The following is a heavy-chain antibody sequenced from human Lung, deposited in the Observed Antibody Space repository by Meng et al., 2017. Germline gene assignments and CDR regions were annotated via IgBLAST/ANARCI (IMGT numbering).Heavy chain of an antibody. CDR1: GYTFTGYY. CDR3: ARDLKITTVRGFSYGMDV. D-gene: IGHD3-10*01. J-gene: IGHJ6*02. V-gene: IGHV1-2*06. CDR2: INPNSGGT. Sequence: QVQLVQSGAEVKKPGASVKVSCKASGYTFTGYYMHWVRQAPGQGLEWMGRINPNSGGTNYAQKFQGRVTMTRDTSISTAYMELSRLRSDDTAVYYCARDLKITTVRGFSYGMDVWGQGTTVTVSS.